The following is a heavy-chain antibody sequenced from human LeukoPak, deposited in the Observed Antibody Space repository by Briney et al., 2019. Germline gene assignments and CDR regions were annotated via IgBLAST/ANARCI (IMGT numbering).Heavy chain of an antibody. Sequence: SETLSLTCAVYGGSFSGYYWSWIRQLPGKGLEWIGEINHSGSTNYNPSLKSRVTISVDTSKNQFSLKLSSETAADTAVYYCARSRRWPVKPNFDYWGQGTLVTVSS. CDR2: INHSGST. J-gene: IGHJ4*02. CDR1: GGSFSGYY. V-gene: IGHV4-34*01. D-gene: IGHD3-16*02. CDR3: ARSRRWPVKPNFDY.